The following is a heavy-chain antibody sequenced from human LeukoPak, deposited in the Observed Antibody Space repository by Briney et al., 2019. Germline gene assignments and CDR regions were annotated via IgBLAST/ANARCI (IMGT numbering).Heavy chain of an antibody. CDR3: ARPTFSFDSSGYFDY. J-gene: IGHJ4*02. CDR2: ITSDGSGT. CDR1: GFTFSGSW. D-gene: IGHD3-22*01. Sequence: GGSLRLSCAASGFTFSGSWMHWVRQAPGKGLVWVSRITSDGSGTRYADSVNGRFTISRDNAKNTLYLQMNSLRVEDTAVYYCARPTFSFDSSGYFDYWGQGTLVTVSS. V-gene: IGHV3-74*01.